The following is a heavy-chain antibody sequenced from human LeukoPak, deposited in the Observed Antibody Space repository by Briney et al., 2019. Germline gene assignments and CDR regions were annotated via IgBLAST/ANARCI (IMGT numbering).Heavy chain of an antibody. Sequence: ASVKVSCKASGYTFTSYGISWVRQAPGQGLEWMGRIIPILGIANYAQKFQGRVTITADKSTSTAYMELSSLRSEDTAVYYCARAMTGDYYYYGMDVWGQGTTVTVSS. J-gene: IGHJ6*02. V-gene: IGHV1-69*04. CDR1: GYTFTSYG. CDR3: ARAMTGDYYYYGMDV. CDR2: IIPILGIA.